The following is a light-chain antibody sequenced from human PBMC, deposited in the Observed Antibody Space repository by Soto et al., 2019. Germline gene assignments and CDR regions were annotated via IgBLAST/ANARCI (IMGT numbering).Light chain of an antibody. CDR1: SSDVGSYKY. Sequence: QSGLTQPASVSGSPGQSVTISCTGTSSDVGSYKYVSWYQKHPGKAPKLMIYGVSNRPSGVSNRFSGSKSGNTAFMTLSLLPPEDEADYYCSSFTGPTTLDVFGTGTKVTVL. CDR2: GVS. CDR3: SSFTGPTTLDV. J-gene: IGLJ1*01. V-gene: IGLV2-14*03.